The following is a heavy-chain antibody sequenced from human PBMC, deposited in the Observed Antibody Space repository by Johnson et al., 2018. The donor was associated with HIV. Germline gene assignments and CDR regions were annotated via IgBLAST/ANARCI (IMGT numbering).Heavy chain of an antibody. Sequence: QVQLVESGGGLVQPGGSLRLSCAASGFTFSSYAMSWVRQAPGKGLKWVSVIRYDGSNKYYADSVKGRFTISRDNSKNTLHLQMNSLRAEDTAVYYCARAGVVFSTASHDAFDIWGQGTMVTVSS. CDR1: GFTFSSYA. D-gene: IGHD2-21*01. J-gene: IGHJ3*02. CDR2: IRYDGSNK. CDR3: ARAGVVFSTASHDAFDI. V-gene: IGHV3-30*02.